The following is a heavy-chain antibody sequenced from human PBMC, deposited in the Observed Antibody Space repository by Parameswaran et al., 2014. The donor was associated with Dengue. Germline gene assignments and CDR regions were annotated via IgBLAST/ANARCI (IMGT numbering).Heavy chain of an antibody. V-gene: IGHV5-51*01. D-gene: IGHD6-13*01. J-gene: IGHJ4*02. CDR2: IYPGDSDT. CDR3: ARLGYGQQLVLPDY. Sequence: VRQMPGKGLEWMGIIYPGDSDTRYSPSFQGQVTISADKSISTAYLQWSRLKASDTAMYYCARLGYGQQLVLPDYWGQGTLVTVSS.